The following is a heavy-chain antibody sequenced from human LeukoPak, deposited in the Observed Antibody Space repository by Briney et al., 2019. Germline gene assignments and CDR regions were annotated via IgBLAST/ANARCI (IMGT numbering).Heavy chain of an antibody. CDR1: GFTFSFYW. Sequence: PGGPLRLSCVASGFTFSFYWMAWVRQAPNKGREGVANIKQYGSEMYYVDSARGRFTISRDNAKNSLYLQMNSLRAEDTAVYYCARDEHQYYSESSGRFDFWGQGVLVTVSS. V-gene: IGHV3-7*04. CDR2: IKQYGSEM. CDR3: ARDEHQYYSESSGRFDF. D-gene: IGHD3-22*01. J-gene: IGHJ4*02.